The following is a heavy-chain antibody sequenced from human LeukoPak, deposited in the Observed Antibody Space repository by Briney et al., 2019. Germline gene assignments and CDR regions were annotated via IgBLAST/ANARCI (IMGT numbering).Heavy chain of an antibody. Sequence: GGSLRLSCAASGFTFGMYAMSWVRQAPGKGLEWVSTLSGSGGSTYYADSVKGRFTISGDESKNTLSLQMNSLRPEDTAVYYCAKNAAGIVLMVYAPLDSWGQGTLVTVSS. J-gene: IGHJ4*02. CDR1: GFTFGMYA. CDR3: AKNAAGIVLMVYAPLDS. CDR2: LSGSGGST. V-gene: IGHV3-23*01. D-gene: IGHD2-8*01.